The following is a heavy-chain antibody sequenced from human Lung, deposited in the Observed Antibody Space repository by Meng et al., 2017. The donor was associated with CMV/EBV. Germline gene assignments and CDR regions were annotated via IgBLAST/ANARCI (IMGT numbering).Heavy chain of an antibody. CDR1: GYTFSSHD. CDR2: VGGCDGDT. Sequence: SVXVSXXAAGYTFSSHDFTGVRQAPGQGLEWVGWVGGCDGDTNYAPELRGRVTMTTDTSTNTVYMELRSLRSDDTAVYYCARDWECLDRSDVFDIWGQGTMVTVSS. J-gene: IGHJ3*02. V-gene: IGHV1-18*01. CDR3: ARDWECLDRSDVFDI. D-gene: IGHD3-9*01.